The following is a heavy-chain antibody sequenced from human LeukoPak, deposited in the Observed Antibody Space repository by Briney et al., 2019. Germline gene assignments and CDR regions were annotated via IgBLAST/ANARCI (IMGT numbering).Heavy chain of an antibody. D-gene: IGHD3-22*01. CDR2: ISYDGSTK. CDR1: GFTFSSYG. V-gene: IGHV3-30*03. Sequence: PGGSLRLSCAASGFTFSSYGMSWVRQAPGKGLEWVTVISYDGSTKYYADSVKGRFSISRDNSKNTQHLQMNNLRTEDTAVYYCASPYYYDRSSYYHSIDHWGRGTLVTVSS. J-gene: IGHJ4*02. CDR3: ASPYYYDRSSYYHSIDH.